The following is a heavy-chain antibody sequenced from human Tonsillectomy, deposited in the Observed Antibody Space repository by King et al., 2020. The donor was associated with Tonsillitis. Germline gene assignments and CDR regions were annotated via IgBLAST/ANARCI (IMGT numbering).Heavy chain of an antibody. V-gene: IGHV3-33*01. Sequence: QLVQSGGGVVQPGRSLRLSCAASGFTFSSYGMHWVRQAPGKGLEWVAVIWYDGSNKYYADSVKGRFTISRDNSKNTLYLQMNSLRAEGTAVYYCARDRGIGVGGVFYWGQGPLVTVPT. D-gene: IGHD2-8*02. J-gene: IGHJ1*01. CDR1: GFTFSSYG. CDR2: IWYDGSNK. CDR3: ARDRGIGVGGVFY.